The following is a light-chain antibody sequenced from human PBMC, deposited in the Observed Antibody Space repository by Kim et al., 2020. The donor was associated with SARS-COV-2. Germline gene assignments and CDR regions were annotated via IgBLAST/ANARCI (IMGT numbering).Light chain of an antibody. CDR3: AAWDDSLSALR. Sequence: GQRVTIACSGSSANIASNYVYWYQQYPGKAPKMLIYRNSQRTAGVRDRFSGSKSGTSASLASSGLRFEDEAHYYCAAWDDSLSALRFGGGTQLTVL. CDR1: SANIASNY. CDR2: RNS. V-gene: IGLV1-47*01. J-gene: IGLJ2*01.